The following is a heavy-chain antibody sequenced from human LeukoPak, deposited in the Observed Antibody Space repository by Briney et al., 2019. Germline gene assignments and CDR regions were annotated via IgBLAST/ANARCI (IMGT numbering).Heavy chain of an antibody. J-gene: IGHJ3*02. CDR3: ARDGEATDAFDI. V-gene: IGHV3-74*01. CDR1: VFNLSSHW. D-gene: IGHD1-26*01. CDR2: INSDGSST. Sequence: PGGSLRLSCAASVFNLSSHWMHCVPQAPGKGLVWVSRINSDGSSTSYADSVKCRVTISRDNDKNTLYLQMNRLRAEDTAVYYCARDGEATDAFDIWGQGTMVTVSS.